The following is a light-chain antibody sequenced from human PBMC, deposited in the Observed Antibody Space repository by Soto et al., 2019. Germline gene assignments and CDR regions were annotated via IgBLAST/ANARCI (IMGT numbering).Light chain of an antibody. V-gene: IGKV3-11*01. Sequence: EIVLTQSPATLSLSPGERATLSCRASQSVSSYLAWYQQKPGQAPRLLIYDASNRATGIPARFSGSGSGTDFTLTISSLEPEHFAVYYCQQYGASPETFGQGTRLEIK. CDR3: QQYGASPET. CDR1: QSVSSY. J-gene: IGKJ5*01. CDR2: DAS.